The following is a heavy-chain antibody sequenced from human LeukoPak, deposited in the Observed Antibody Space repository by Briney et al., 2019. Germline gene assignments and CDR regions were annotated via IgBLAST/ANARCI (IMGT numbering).Heavy chain of an antibody. CDR3: ASFSFSSSWYFRAFDI. J-gene: IGHJ3*02. CDR1: GGSISSSSYY. CDR2: IYYSGST. D-gene: IGHD6-13*01. V-gene: IGHV4-39*01. Sequence: SETLSLTCTVSGGSISSSSYYWGWIRQPPGKGLEWIGSIYYSGSTYYNPSLKSRVTISVDTSKNQFSLKLSSVTAADTAVYYCASFSFSSSWYFRAFDIWGQGTMVTVSS.